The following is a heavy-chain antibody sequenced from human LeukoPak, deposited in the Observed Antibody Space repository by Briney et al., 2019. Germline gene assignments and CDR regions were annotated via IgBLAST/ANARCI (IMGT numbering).Heavy chain of an antibody. CDR3: ANRPLDY. V-gene: IGHV3-23*01. J-gene: IGHJ4*02. Sequence: GGSLRLSCAASGFSFSTYAMSWVRQAPGKGLEWVPAISATGGSTYYADSVKGRFTISRDNSKNTLYLQINTLRAEDTAVYYCANRPLDYWGQGTLVTVSS. CDR1: GFSFSTYA. CDR2: ISATGGST.